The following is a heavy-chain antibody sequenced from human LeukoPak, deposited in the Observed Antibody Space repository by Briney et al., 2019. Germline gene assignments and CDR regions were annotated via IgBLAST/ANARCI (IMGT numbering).Heavy chain of an antibody. Sequence: PGGPLRLSCSASGFTFSSYAMHWVRQAPGKGLEYVSAINSNGGTTYYSDSVKGRFTISRDNSKNTLYLQMSSLRAEDTAVYYCVKMGTYYYDSSGSNYWGQGTLVTVSS. V-gene: IGHV3-64D*09. D-gene: IGHD3-22*01. CDR2: INSNGGTT. J-gene: IGHJ4*02. CDR1: GFTFSSYA. CDR3: VKMGTYYYDSSGSNY.